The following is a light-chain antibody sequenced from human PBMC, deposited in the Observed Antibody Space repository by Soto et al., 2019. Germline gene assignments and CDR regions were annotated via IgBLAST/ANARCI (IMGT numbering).Light chain of an antibody. CDR1: QRISSY. V-gene: IGKV1-39*01. CDR2: AAS. Sequence: DIQMTQSPSSLSASVGDRVTITCRASQRISSYLNWYQQKPGKAPKLLIYAASSLQSGVPSRFSGSGSGTDFTLTISSLQPEDFATYYCQQSCSTPCTFGQGTKVDI. CDR3: QQSCSTPCT. J-gene: IGKJ1*01.